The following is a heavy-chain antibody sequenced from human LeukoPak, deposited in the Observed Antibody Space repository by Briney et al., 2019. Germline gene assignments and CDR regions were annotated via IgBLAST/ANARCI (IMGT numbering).Heavy chain of an antibody. CDR3: ARVLARGRWLVSWFDP. V-gene: IGHV4-59*01. D-gene: IGHD6-19*01. J-gene: IGHJ5*02. Sequence: SETLSLTCTVSGGSISSYYWSWIRQPPGKGLEWIGYIYYSGSTNYNPSLKSRVTISVDTSKNQFSLRVRSVTAADTAVYYCARVLARGRWLVSWFDPWGQGTLVTVSP. CDR2: IYYSGST. CDR1: GGSISSYY.